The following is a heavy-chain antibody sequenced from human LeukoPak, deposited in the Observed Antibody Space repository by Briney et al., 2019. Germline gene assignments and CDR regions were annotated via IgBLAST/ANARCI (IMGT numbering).Heavy chain of an antibody. Sequence: GASVKVSCKASGYTFTGYYMHWVRQAPGQGLEWMGWINPNSGGTNYAQKFQGRVTMTRDTSISTAYMELSRLRSDDTAVYYCAREGISGYSYVNPSFDYWGQGTLVTVSS. J-gene: IGHJ4*02. V-gene: IGHV1-2*02. CDR2: INPNSGGT. CDR3: AREGISGYSYVNPSFDY. CDR1: GYTFTGYY. D-gene: IGHD5-18*01.